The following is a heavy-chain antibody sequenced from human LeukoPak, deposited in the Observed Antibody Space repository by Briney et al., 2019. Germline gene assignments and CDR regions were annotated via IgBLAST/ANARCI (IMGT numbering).Heavy chain of an antibody. CDR3: AKLHSSSWAFDY. Sequence: GGSLRLSCAASGFTFGSHGINWVRQAPGKGLEWVSGISPSGSISYYADSVKGRFTISRDNSKNTLYLQMNSLRAEDTAVYYCAKLHSSSWAFDYWGQGTLVTVSS. CDR1: GFTFGSHG. V-gene: IGHV3-23*01. CDR2: ISPSGSIS. J-gene: IGHJ4*02. D-gene: IGHD6-13*01.